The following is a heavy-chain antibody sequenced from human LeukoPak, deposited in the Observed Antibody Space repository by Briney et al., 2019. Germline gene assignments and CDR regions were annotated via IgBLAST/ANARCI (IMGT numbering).Heavy chain of an antibody. J-gene: IGHJ4*02. Sequence: GGSLRLSCAASGFTFSSYAMHWVRQAPGKGLEWVAVISYDGSNKYYADSVKGRFTISRDNSKNTLHLQMNSLRAEDTAVYYCATYGYSYGSFDYWGREPWSPSPQ. CDR1: GFTFSSYA. D-gene: IGHD5-18*01. CDR2: ISYDGSNK. V-gene: IGHV3-30-3*01. CDR3: ATYGYSYGSFDY.